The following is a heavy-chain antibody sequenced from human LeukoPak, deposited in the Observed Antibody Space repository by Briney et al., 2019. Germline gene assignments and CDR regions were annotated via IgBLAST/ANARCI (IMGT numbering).Heavy chain of an antibody. CDR3: ARGRRDYDFWSGYYMVDY. Sequence: SETLSLTCAVYGGSFSGYYWSWIRQPPGKGLEWIGEINHSGSTNYNPSLKSRVTISVDTSKNQFSLKLSSVTAADTAVYYCARGRRDYDFWSGYYMVDYWGQGTLVTVSS. J-gene: IGHJ4*02. CDR2: INHSGST. V-gene: IGHV4-34*01. D-gene: IGHD3-3*01. CDR1: GGSFSGYY.